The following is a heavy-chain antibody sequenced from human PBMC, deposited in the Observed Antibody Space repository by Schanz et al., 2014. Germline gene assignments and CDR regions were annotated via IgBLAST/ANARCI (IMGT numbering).Heavy chain of an antibody. CDR2: IYHSGNT. V-gene: IGHV4-4*02. CDR1: GASISSSNW. Sequence: QVQLQESGPGLVKPSGTLSLTCAVSGASISSSNWWSWVRQPPGKGLEWIGEIYHSGNTNYNASLKSRVTISVAKTKTYIDLKMMCVAAADTSVYYCARDGGRGDLPGDIWGQGTMVTVSS. J-gene: IGHJ3*02. CDR3: ARDGGRGDLPGDI. D-gene: IGHD4-17*01.